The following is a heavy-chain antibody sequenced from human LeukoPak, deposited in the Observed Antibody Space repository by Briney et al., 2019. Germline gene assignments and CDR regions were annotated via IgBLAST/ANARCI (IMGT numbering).Heavy chain of an antibody. CDR1: GFTVSSNY. Sequence: PGGSLRLSCAASGFTVSSNYMSWVRQAPGKGLEWVSVIYSGGSTYYADSVKGRFTISRDNSKNTLYLQMNSLRAADTAVYYCARGQWLVGGYYFDYWGQGTLVTVSS. CDR3: ARGQWLVGGYYFDY. V-gene: IGHV3-53*01. D-gene: IGHD6-19*01. J-gene: IGHJ4*02. CDR2: IYSGGST.